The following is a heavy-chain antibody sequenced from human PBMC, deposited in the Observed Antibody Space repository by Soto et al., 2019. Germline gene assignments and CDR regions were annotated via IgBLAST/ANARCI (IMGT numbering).Heavy chain of an antibody. V-gene: IGHV4-59*01. CDR3: VRDCYSSSCFDL. J-gene: IGHJ4*02. Sequence: QVQLQESGPGLVKPSETLSLTCTVSGGSITPYYWSWIRHPPGKRLEWIGYISSSGFTNYNPSLNSRVTISVDTSKNQFSLKLSSVTAADTAVYYCVRDCYSSSCFDLWGQGTLVTVSS. D-gene: IGHD6-13*01. CDR2: ISSSGFT. CDR1: GGSITPYY.